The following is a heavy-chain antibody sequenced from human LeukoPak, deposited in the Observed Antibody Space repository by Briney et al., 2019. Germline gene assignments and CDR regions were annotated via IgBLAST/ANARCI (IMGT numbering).Heavy chain of an antibody. D-gene: IGHD4-17*01. CDR2: IVVGSGNT. CDR1: GFTFTSSA. V-gene: IGHV1-58*02. CDR3: AANRPFDYGDYII. Sequence: SVKVSCKASGFTFTSSAMQWVRQARGQRLEWIGWIVVGSGNTNYAQKFQERVTITRDMSTSTAYMELSSLRSEDTAVYYCAANRPFDYGDYIIWGQGTLVTVSS. J-gene: IGHJ4*02.